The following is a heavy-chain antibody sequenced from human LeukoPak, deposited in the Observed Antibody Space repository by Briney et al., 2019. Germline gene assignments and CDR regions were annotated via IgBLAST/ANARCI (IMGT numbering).Heavy chain of an antibody. V-gene: IGHV5-51*01. Sequence: GESLKISCKGSGXSFTNYWSGWVRKMPGKGLECMGIIYPGDSDTRYSPSFQGQVTISADKSISTAYLQWSSLKASDTAMYYCAVGGSSGGPYFDYWGQGTLVTVSS. J-gene: IGHJ4*02. CDR3: AVGGSSGGPYFDY. CDR1: GXSFTNYW. CDR2: IYPGDSDT. D-gene: IGHD6-19*01.